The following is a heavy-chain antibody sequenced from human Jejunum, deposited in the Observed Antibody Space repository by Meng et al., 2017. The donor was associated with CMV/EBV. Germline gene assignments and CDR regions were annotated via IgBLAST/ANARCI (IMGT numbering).Heavy chain of an antibody. D-gene: IGHD4-17*01. CDR3: ARAVDYGDPNWFDA. Sequence: GFTFTNYSFNWVRQAPGKGLEWLSYISSTSTYIYHADSVKGRFTISRDNVKNSVYLQMNSLRAEDTAVYYCARAVDYGDPNWFDAWGQGTLVTVSS. J-gene: IGHJ5*02. CDR1: GFTFTNYS. V-gene: IGHV3-21*01. CDR2: ISSTSTYI.